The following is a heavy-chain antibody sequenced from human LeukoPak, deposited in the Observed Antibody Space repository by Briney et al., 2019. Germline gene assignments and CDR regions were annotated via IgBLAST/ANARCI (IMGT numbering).Heavy chain of an antibody. CDR1: GFTFRSYS. D-gene: IGHD2-21*02. CDR3: ARAYLAYCGGDCDPYYFDS. J-gene: IGHJ4*02. Sequence: GGSLRLSCGVSGFTFRSYSMIWVRQASGRGLEWVSYICKSGSPIFYADSVKGRFTISRDNAKNSRYLQMNSLRVEDTAVYYCARAYLAYCGGDCDPYYFDSWGQGTLVTVSS. V-gene: IGHV3-48*01. CDR2: ICKSGSPI.